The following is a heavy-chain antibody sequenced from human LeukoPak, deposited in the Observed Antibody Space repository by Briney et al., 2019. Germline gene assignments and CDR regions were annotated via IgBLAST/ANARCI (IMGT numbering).Heavy chain of an antibody. D-gene: IGHD6-19*01. CDR3: ARVSSSGWPDFDF. V-gene: IGHV5-51*01. CDR2: IYPGDSDT. CDR1: GYSFTSYW. Sequence: PGESLKISCKGSGYSFTSYWIGWVRQMPGKGLEWMGIIYPGDSDTRYSPSFQGQVTISADKSISTAYLQWSSLKASDTAIYFCARVSSSGWPDFDFWGQGTLVKVSS. J-gene: IGHJ4*02.